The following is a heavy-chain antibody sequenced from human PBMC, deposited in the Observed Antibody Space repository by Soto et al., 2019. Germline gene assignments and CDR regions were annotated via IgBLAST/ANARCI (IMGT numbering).Heavy chain of an antibody. CDR3: ASSARGSYGDYS. J-gene: IGHJ4*02. Sequence: EAHLVESGGGLVQPGGSLRLSCAASGFTFSNYWIHWVRQAPGKGLVWVSRINSDGSSTNYAASVEGRFTISRDNAKNTVYLQMNSLRAEDTAMFYCASSARGSYGDYSWGQGTLVTVSP. V-gene: IGHV3-74*01. CDR1: GFTFSNYW. CDR2: INSDGSST. D-gene: IGHD4-17*01.